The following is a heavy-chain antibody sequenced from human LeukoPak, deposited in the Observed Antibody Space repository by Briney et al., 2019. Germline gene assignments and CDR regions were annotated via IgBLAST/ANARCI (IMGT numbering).Heavy chain of an antibody. Sequence: GGSLRLSCAASGFTFSSYDMHWVRQASGKGLEWVAFILYDGSNKYYADSMRGRYTISRDNSKNTLYLQMNSLRAEDTAVYYCAKDGRSGYSYGTNPEPIEHWGQGTLVTVSS. CDR2: ILYDGSNK. D-gene: IGHD5-18*01. CDR3: AKDGRSGYSYGTNPEPIEH. J-gene: IGHJ1*01. CDR1: GFTFSSYD. V-gene: IGHV3-30*18.